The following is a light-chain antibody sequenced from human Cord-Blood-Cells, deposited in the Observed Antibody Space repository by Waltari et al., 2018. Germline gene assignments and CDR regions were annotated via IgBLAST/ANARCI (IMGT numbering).Light chain of an antibody. J-gene: IGLJ3*02. V-gene: IGLV4-69*01. CDR3: QTWGTGINWV. Sequence: QLVLTQSPSASASLGASVKLTCTLSSGHSSYAIAWHQQQPEKSPRYLMKLNSDGSHSKGDGIPDRFSGSSSGAERYLTISSLQSEDEADYYCQTWGTGINWVFGGGTKLTVL. CDR1: SGHSSYA. CDR2: LNSDGSH.